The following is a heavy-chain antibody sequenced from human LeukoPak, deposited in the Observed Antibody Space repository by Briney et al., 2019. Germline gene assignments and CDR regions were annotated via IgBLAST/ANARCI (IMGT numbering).Heavy chain of an antibody. CDR3: TTREIVVEPAQTSMVRGVLWRSDF. V-gene: IGHV1-18*01. CDR2: ISANNGNT. D-gene: IGHD3-10*01. J-gene: IGHJ4*01. Sequence: ASVKVSCKASGYTFTSYGISWVRQAPGQGLEWMGWISANNGNTNYAQNFQGRFTMTEDTSSGTAYMELNSLRSEDTAVYYCTTREIVVEPAQTSMVRGVLWRSDFWGHGTLVTVSS. CDR1: GYTFTSYG.